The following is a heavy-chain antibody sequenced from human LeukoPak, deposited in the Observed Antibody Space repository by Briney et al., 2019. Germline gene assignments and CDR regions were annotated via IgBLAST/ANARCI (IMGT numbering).Heavy chain of an antibody. J-gene: IGHJ1*01. V-gene: IGHV1-69*02. CDR3: ASPRGGDSAEYFQH. Sequence: SVKVSCKASGGTFSSYTNSWVRQAPAQGLEWMGRIIPILGRANYAQKFQDRVTITADKSTSTAYMELSSLRSEDTAVYYCASPRGGDSAEYFQHWGQGTLVTVSS. D-gene: IGHD3-16*01. CDR2: IIPILGRA. CDR1: GGTFSSYT.